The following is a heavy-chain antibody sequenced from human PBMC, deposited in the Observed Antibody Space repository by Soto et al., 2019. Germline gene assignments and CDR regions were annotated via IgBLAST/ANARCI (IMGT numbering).Heavy chain of an antibody. CDR2: INHSGST. J-gene: IGHJ6*02. V-gene: IGHV4-34*01. CDR1: GGSFSGYY. CDR3: ARGRKGIAVAGTYYYYGMDV. D-gene: IGHD6-19*01. Sequence: PSETLSLTCAVYGGSFSGYYWSWIRQPPGKGLEWIGEINHSGSTNYNPSLKSRVTISVDTSKNQFSLKLSSVTAADTAVYYCARGRKGIAVAGTYYYYGMDVWGQGTTVTVSS.